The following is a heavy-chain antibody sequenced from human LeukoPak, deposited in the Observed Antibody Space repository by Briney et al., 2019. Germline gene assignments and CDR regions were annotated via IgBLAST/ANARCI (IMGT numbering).Heavy chain of an antibody. CDR3: ARKIAAAGRHYFDY. CDR1: GFTFSDYY. J-gene: IGHJ4*02. V-gene: IGHV3-11*04. Sequence: GGSLRLSCAASGFTFSDYYMSWIRQAPGKGLEWVSYISSSGSTIYYADSVKGRFTISRDNAKNSLYLQMTSLRAEDTAIYYCARKIAAAGRHYFDYWGQGTLVTVSS. D-gene: IGHD6-13*01. CDR2: ISSSGSTI.